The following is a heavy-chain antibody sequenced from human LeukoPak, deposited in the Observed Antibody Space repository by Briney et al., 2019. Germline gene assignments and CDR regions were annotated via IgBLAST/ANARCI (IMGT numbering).Heavy chain of an antibody. CDR1: GYSFTSYW. Sequence: GESLKISCKGSGYSFTSYWIGWVRQMPGKGLEWMGIIYPGDSDTSYSPSFQGQVTISADKSISTAYLQWSSLKASDTAMYYCARSPAYYYDSSGYYYYWGQGTLVTVSS. CDR2: IYPGDSDT. J-gene: IGHJ4*02. V-gene: IGHV5-51*01. D-gene: IGHD3-22*01. CDR3: ARSPAYYYDSSGYYYY.